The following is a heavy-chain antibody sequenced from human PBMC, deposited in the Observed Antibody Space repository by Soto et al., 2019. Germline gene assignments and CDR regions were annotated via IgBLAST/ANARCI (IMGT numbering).Heavy chain of an antibody. Sequence: EVQLVESGGGLLKPGRSLRLSCAASGFTYDDHGMHWVRQAPGKGLAWVSGISWNGGIIGYVDSVKGRFTISRDNAKKSLYLQMNCLRVEDTALYYCAKDMSSGWPKYFDYWGQGTLVTVSS. J-gene: IGHJ4*02. V-gene: IGHV3-9*01. CDR1: GFTYDDHG. CDR2: ISWNGGII. D-gene: IGHD6-19*01. CDR3: AKDMSSGWPKYFDY.